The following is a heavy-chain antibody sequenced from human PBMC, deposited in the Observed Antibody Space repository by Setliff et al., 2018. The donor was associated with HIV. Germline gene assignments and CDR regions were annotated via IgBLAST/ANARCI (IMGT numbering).Heavy chain of an antibody. V-gene: IGHV4-39*01. J-gene: IGHJ3*02. CDR3: ARAMVVVAAPLDAFDI. CDR2: VHYSGST. CDR1: AVSISSGPYY. Sequence: SETLSLTCAVSAVSISSGPYYWGWIRQPPGKGLEWIGSVHYSGSTYHNPSLNSRATTSIDTPKNQFSLKLNSVTAADTAVYYCARAMVVVAAPLDAFDIWGQGTMVTVSS. D-gene: IGHD2-15*01.